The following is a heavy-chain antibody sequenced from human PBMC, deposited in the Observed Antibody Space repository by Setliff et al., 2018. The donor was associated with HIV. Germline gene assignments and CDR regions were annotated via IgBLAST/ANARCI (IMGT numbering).Heavy chain of an antibody. V-gene: IGHV4-30-4*08. CDR2: IYYSGST. J-gene: IGHJ5*02. D-gene: IGHD2-15*01. CDR3: ARFTVVVFGAGEPSWFDP. Sequence: PSETLSLTCTVFGASISGGDYYWSWIRQPPGKGLEWIGYIYYSGSTYYNASLKSRLAISSDTSKNQFSLNLSSVIAADTAIYFCARFTVVVFGAGEPSWFDPWGQGILVTVSS. CDR1: GASISGGDYY.